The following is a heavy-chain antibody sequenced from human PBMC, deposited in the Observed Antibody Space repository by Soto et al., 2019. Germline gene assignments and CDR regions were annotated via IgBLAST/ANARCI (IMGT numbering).Heavy chain of an antibody. V-gene: IGHV3-23*01. Sequence: LSLTCAASGFTFSSYAMSWVRQAPGKGLEWVSAISGSGGSTYYADSVKGRFTISRDNSKNTLYLQMNSLRAEDTAVYYCAKDRGDYVAMAANWGQGTLVTVSS. CDR2: ISGSGGST. D-gene: IGHD4-17*01. CDR3: AKDRGDYVAMAAN. CDR1: GFTFSSYA. J-gene: IGHJ4*02.